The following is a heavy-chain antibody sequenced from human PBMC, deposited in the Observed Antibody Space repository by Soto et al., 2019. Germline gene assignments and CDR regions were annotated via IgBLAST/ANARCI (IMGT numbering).Heavy chain of an antibody. V-gene: IGHV4-34*01. D-gene: IGHD2-21*02. Sequence: SETLSLTCAVYGGSFSGYYWSWIRQPPGKGLEWIGEINHSGSTNYNPSLKSRVPISVDTSKNQFSLKLSSVTAADTAVYYCARVEVAYCGGDCYSSFDYWGQGTLVTVSS. J-gene: IGHJ4*02. CDR2: INHSGST. CDR3: ARVEVAYCGGDCYSSFDY. CDR1: GGSFSGYY.